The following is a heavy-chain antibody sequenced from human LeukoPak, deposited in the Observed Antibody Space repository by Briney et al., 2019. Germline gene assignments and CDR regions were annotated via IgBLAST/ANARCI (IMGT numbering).Heavy chain of an antibody. D-gene: IGHD3-9*01. CDR1: GFSFNNYS. J-gene: IGHJ4*02. Sequence: GGSLRLSCAASGFSFNNYSMNWVRQAPGKGLEWLSYISSSTSNKYYADSVKGRFTISRDNAKNSLYLQMNSLRAEDTAVYYCAREPVHYDILTGYYPLGFDYWGQGTLVTVSS. CDR2: ISSSTSNK. V-gene: IGHV3-48*04. CDR3: AREPVHYDILTGYYPLGFDY.